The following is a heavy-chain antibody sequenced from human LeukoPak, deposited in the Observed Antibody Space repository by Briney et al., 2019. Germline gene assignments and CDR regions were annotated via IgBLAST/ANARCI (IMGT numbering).Heavy chain of an antibody. Sequence: GGSLRLSCAASGFTFSSYAMSWVRQAPGKGLEWVSAISGSGGSTYYADSVKGRFTISRDNSKNTLYLQMNSLRAEDTAVHFCARTHCTSTSCYRTDYWGQGTLVTVSS. V-gene: IGHV3-23*01. CDR3: ARTHCTSTSCYRTDY. D-gene: IGHD2-2*02. CDR1: GFTFSSYA. J-gene: IGHJ4*02. CDR2: ISGSGGST.